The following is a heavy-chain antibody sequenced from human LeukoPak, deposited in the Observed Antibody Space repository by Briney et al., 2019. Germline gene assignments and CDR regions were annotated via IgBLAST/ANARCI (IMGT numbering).Heavy chain of an antibody. CDR1: GFAFSTYA. CDR3: ARGATAIFGVVSPALDV. J-gene: IGHJ3*01. Sequence: GGSLRLSCAASGFAFSTYAMSWVRQAPGKGLQWVSIISGSGTAKYNADSVKGRFTIARDNSKNTLYVQMNSLRAEDTAVYYCARGATAIFGVVSPALDVWGQGTMVTVSS. V-gene: IGHV3-23*01. D-gene: IGHD3-3*01. CDR2: ISGSGTAK.